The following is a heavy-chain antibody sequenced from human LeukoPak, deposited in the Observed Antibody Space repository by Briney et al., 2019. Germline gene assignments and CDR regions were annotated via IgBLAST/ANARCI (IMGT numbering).Heavy chain of an antibody. CDR3: ARDTRYSQYYYYGMDV. V-gene: IGHV1-2*02. CDR2: INPNSGGT. J-gene: IGHJ6*02. D-gene: IGHD3-9*01. Sequence: GASVKVSCKASGYAFTDHYMHWVRQAPGQRLEWMGWINPNSGGTNYAQKLQGRVTMTRDTSISTAYMELSRLTSDDTAVFYCARDTRYSQYYYYGMDVWGQGTTVTVSS. CDR1: GYAFTDHY.